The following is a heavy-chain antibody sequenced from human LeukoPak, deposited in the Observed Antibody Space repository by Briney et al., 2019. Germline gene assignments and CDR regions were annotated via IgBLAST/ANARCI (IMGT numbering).Heavy chain of an antibody. CDR2: IYYSGST. Sequence: SETLSLTCTVSGGSISSSSYYWGWIRQPPGKGLEWIGSIYYSGSTYYNPSLKSRVTISVDTSKNQFSLKLSSVTAADTAVYYCARQWQSDSHFDYWGQGTLVTVSS. CDR1: GGSISSSSYY. V-gene: IGHV4-39*01. J-gene: IGHJ4*02. CDR3: ARQWQSDSHFDY. D-gene: IGHD2-15*01.